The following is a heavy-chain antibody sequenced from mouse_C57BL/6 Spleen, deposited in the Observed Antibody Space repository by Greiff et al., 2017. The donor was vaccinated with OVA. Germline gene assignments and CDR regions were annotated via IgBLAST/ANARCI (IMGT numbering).Heavy chain of an antibody. V-gene: IGHV1-55*01. D-gene: IGHD3-2*02. CDR1: GYTFTSYW. CDR3: ARGSSGYPYWYFDV. Sequence: QVQLKQPGAELVKPGASVKMSCKASGYTFTSYWITWVNQRPGQGLEWIGDIYPGSGSTNYNEKFKSKATLTVDTSSSTAYMQLSSLTSEDSAVYYCARGSSGYPYWYFDVWGTGTTVTVSS. CDR2: IYPGSGST. J-gene: IGHJ1*03.